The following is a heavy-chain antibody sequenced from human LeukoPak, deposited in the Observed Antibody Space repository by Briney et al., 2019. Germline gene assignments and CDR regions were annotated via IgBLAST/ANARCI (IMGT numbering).Heavy chain of an antibody. CDR1: GFTFSSYG. CDR2: ISYDGSNK. V-gene: IGHV3-30*03. Sequence: HAGGSLRLSCAASGFTFSSYGMHWVRQAPGKGLEWVAVISYDGSNKYYADSVKGRFTISRDNSKNTLYLQMNSLRAEDTAVYYCARTYGSGSYSAYYYYMDVWGKGTTVTISS. J-gene: IGHJ6*03. D-gene: IGHD3-10*01. CDR3: ARTYGSGSYSAYYYYMDV.